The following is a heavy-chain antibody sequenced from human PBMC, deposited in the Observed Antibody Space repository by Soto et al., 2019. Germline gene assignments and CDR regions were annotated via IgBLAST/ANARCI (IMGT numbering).Heavy chain of an antibody. D-gene: IGHD3-16*01. Sequence: QVKLVQSGAEVKKPGASVKVSCKASGYTFTSYGISWVRQAPGQGLEWMGWISAYNGNTNYAQKLQGRVTMTPDKSTSTAYMEVRSLRSDDTAVYYCARDSARMITFGGILDWFDPWGQGTLVTVSS. CDR3: ARDSARMITFGGILDWFDP. CDR1: GYTFTSYG. J-gene: IGHJ5*02. V-gene: IGHV1-18*01. CDR2: ISAYNGNT.